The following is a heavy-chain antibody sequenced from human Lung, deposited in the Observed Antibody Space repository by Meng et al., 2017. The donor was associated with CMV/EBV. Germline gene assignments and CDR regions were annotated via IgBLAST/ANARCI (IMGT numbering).Heavy chain of an antibody. CDR3: ASFLAGAGPAFDN. CDR2: IYSRGGS. J-gene: IGHJ4*02. V-gene: IGHV4-59*03. D-gene: IGHD6-19*01. CDR1: SGSISGHF. Sequence: ETLSLTXSVSSGSISGHFCSWIRQPPGKGLEWIGYIYSRGGSSYNPSLQSRVTISVDTSKNQVSLKLRSVTAADTAVYYCASFLAGAGPAFDNWGRGTPVTVSS.